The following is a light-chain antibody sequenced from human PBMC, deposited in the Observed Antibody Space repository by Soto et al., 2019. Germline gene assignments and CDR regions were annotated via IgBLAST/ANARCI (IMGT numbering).Light chain of an antibody. V-gene: IGKV4-1*01. Sequence: DIVMTQSPDSLAVSLGERATINCKSSQSVLYSSNNKNYLAWYQQKPGQPPKLLIYWASTRESGVPDRFSGSGSGTDFTLTISSLQAEDVAVYYCQQDYSSPCPFGQGTKLEIK. CDR3: QQDYSSPCP. J-gene: IGKJ2*01. CDR1: QSVLYSSNNKNY. CDR2: WAS.